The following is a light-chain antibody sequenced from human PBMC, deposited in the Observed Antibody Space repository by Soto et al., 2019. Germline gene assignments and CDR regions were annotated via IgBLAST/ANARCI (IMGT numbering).Light chain of an antibody. CDR2: AAS. V-gene: IGKV1-39*01. Sequence: DIQMTQSPSSLSASVGDRVTITCRASQSISSYLNWYQQKPGKAPTLLIYAASSLQSGDPSRFSGSESGTDFTLTISSLQPEDFATYYCQRSYTTPLTFGQGTKLQIK. CDR1: QSISSY. CDR3: QRSYTTPLT. J-gene: IGKJ2*01.